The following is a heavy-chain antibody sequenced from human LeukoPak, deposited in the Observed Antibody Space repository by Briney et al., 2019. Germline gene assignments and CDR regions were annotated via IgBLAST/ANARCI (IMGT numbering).Heavy chain of an antibody. CDR3: AREYYYDSSGYPNWFDP. Sequence: ASVKVSCKASGYTFTSYYMHWVRQAPGQGLEWMGIINPSGGSTSYAQKFQGRVTMTRDTSTSTVYMELSSLRSEDTAVYYRAREYYYDSSGYPNWFDPWGQGTLVTVSS. V-gene: IGHV1-46*01. J-gene: IGHJ5*02. D-gene: IGHD3-22*01. CDR1: GYTFTSYY. CDR2: INPSGGST.